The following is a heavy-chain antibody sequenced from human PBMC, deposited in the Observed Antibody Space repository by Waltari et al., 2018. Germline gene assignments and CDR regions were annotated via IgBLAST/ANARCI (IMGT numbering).Heavy chain of an antibody. D-gene: IGHD3-3*01. CDR2: IYSDGSAK. V-gene: IGHV3-33*01. CDR3: AREEWLPRPVLTSHPKKSFDY. J-gene: IGHJ4*02. Sequence: QVLLVESGGGVVQPGRSLRLSCSASGFTFSSHAMHWARAAPGKGLEWVAIIYSDGSAKYYADTVKGRFTISRDNSKNTLYLQMNSLRADDTAVYYCAREEWLPRPVLTSHPKKSFDYWGQGTLVTVSS. CDR1: GFTFSSHA.